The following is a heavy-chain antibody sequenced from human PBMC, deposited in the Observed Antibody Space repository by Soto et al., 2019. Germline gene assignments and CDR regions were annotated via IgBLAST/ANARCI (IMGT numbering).Heavy chain of an antibody. D-gene: IGHD3-9*01. J-gene: IGHJ3*02. V-gene: IGHV5-10-1*01. Sequence: PGXSLKLSCKGSGYRFTRYWISWVLQMQGKGLEWMGRIDPSYSYTNYSPSFQGHVTISADKSISTAYLQWSSLKASDTAMYYCAGPLNGYDILTGQYAFDSWGQGTMVTVSS. CDR3: AGPLNGYDILTGQYAFDS. CDR1: GYRFTRYW. CDR2: IDPSYSYT.